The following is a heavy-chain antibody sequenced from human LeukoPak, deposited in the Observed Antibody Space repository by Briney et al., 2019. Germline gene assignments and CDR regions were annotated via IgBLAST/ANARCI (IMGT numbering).Heavy chain of an antibody. D-gene: IGHD6-13*01. J-gene: IGHJ6*03. CDR1: GGTFSSYA. CDR2: IIPIFGTA. CDR3: ASGIAAAGMSYYYYYYMDV. Sequence: ASVKVSCKASGGTFSSYAISWVRQAPGQGLEWMGGIIPIFGTANYAQKFQGRVTITADESTSTAYMELSSLRSEDTAVYYCASGIAAAGMSYYYYYYMDVWGKGTTVTISS. V-gene: IGHV1-69*13.